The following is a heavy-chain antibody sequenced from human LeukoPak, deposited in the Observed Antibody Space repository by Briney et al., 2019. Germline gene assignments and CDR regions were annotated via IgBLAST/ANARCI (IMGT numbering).Heavy chain of an antibody. J-gene: IGHJ6*03. CDR1: GYAFTSYY. D-gene: IGHD6-13*01. V-gene: IGHV1-46*01. CDR3: ARDPGRIAPEYYMDV. Sequence: ASVKVSCKASGYAFTSYYMHWVRQAPGQGLEWMGIINPSGGSTSYAQKFQGRVTMTRDMSTSTVYMELSSLRSEDTAVYYCARDPGRIAPEYYMDVWGKGTTVTVYS. CDR2: INPSGGST.